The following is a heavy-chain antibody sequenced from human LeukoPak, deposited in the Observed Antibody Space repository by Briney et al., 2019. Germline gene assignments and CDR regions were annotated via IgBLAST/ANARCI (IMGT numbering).Heavy chain of an antibody. CDR2: IKSKTDGGTT. Sequence: GGSLRLSCAASGFTFSNAWMSWVRQAPGKGLEWVGRIKSKTDGGTTDYAAPVKGRFIISRDDSKNTLYLQMNSLKTEDTAVYYCTTLSYYYYHYMDVWGKGTTVTVSS. J-gene: IGHJ6*03. CDR1: GFTFSNAW. V-gene: IGHV3-15*01. CDR3: TTLSYYYYHYMDV.